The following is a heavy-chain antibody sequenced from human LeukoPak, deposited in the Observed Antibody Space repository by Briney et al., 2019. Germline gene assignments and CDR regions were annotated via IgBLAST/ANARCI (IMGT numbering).Heavy chain of an antibody. CDR3: ARDLSGHYYGSGSTYYFDY. V-gene: IGHV1-18*01. J-gene: IGHJ4*02. Sequence: ASVKVSCKASGYTFTSYGISWVRQAPGQGLEWMGWISAYNGNTNYAQKLQGRVTMTTDTSTSTAYMELRSLRSDDTAVYYCARDLSGHYYGSGSTYYFDYWGQGTLVTVSS. CDR2: ISAYNGNT. D-gene: IGHD3-10*01. CDR1: GYTFTSYG.